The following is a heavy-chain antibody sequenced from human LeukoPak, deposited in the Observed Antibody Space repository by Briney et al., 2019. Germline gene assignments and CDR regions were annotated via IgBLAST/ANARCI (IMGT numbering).Heavy chain of an antibody. Sequence: PSETLSLTCTVSGGSISSYYWSWIRQPPGKGLEWIGYIYYSRSTNYNPSLKSRVTISVDTSKNQFSLKLSSVAAADTAVYYCASSSSWYHYYYYMDVWGKGTTVTVSS. D-gene: IGHD6-13*01. V-gene: IGHV4-59*01. CDR2: IYYSRST. CDR1: GGSISSYY. CDR3: ASSSSWYHYYYYMDV. J-gene: IGHJ6*03.